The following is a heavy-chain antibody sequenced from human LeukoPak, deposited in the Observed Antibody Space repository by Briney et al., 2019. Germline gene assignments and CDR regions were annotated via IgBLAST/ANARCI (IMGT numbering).Heavy chain of an antibody. V-gene: IGHV3-7*01. D-gene: IGHD3-9*01. CDR2: IKQDGSEK. CDR1: GFTFSSYW. CDR3: ASSYFDWLLDY. Sequence: GGSLRLSCVASGFTFSSYWMSWVRQAPGKGLEWVANIKQDGSEKYYVDSVKGRFTISRDNAKNSLYLQMNSLRAEDTAVYYCASSYFDWLLDYWGQGTLVTVSS. J-gene: IGHJ4*02.